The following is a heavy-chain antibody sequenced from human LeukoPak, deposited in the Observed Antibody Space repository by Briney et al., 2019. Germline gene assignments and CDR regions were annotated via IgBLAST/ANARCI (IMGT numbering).Heavy chain of an antibody. Sequence: PGGSLRLSCAASGFTFSSYAMSWVRQAPGKGLEYVSAISSNGGSTYYANSVKGRFTISRDNSKNTLYLQMGSLRAEDMAVYYCARASRYSSGWYDYWGQGTLVTVSS. D-gene: IGHD6-19*01. CDR2: ISSNGGST. J-gene: IGHJ4*02. V-gene: IGHV3-64*01. CDR1: GFTFSSYA. CDR3: ARASRYSSGWYDY.